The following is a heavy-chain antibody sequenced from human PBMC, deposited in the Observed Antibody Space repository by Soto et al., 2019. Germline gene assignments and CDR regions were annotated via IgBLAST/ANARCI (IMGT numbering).Heavy chain of an antibody. Sequence: QVQLQQWGAGLLKPSETLSLTCAVYGGSFRGYYWSWIRQPPGKGLEWIGEINHSGSTNYNPSLKXRXTXLVDTSKNQCSLKVNSMPAADTAVYYCARGEGGFQYWGQGTLVTVSS. CDR2: INHSGST. CDR1: GGSFRGYY. CDR3: ARGEGGFQY. J-gene: IGHJ1*01. V-gene: IGHV4-34*01.